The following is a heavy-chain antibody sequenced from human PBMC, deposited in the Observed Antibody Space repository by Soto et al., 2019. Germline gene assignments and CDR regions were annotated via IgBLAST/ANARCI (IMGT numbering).Heavy chain of an antibody. J-gene: IGHJ4*02. CDR3: ARGGGYDPFDY. V-gene: IGHV4-30-2*01. CDR1: GASIAYGGYS. Sequence: TMSLSCTLSGASIAYGGYSGSRIRQPPGQDLEWLGYISHLESTFYNPSFQSRLTLSIDRSKNQFSLKLASMTAADTAVYYCARGGGYDPFDYWGQGTLVTVSS. D-gene: IGHD5-12*01. CDR2: ISHLEST.